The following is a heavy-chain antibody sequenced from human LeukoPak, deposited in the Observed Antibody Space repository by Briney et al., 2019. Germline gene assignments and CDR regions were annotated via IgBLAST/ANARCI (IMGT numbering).Heavy chain of an antibody. V-gene: IGHV3-53*01. CDR2: IYKNGDT. D-gene: IGHD6-19*01. Sequence: GGSLRLSCAASGFIVSDIYMNWVRQTPEKGLEWVSLIYKNGDTYYRDSVRGRFTISRDSSKNTLYLQMNSLRVEDTAVYYCARDDLPYSSGPTYYYYYGMDVWGQGTTVTVSS. CDR1: GFIVSDIY. CDR3: ARDDLPYSSGPTYYYYYGMDV. J-gene: IGHJ6*02.